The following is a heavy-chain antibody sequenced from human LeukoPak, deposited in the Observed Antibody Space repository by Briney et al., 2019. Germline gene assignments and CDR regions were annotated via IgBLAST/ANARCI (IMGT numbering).Heavy chain of an antibody. J-gene: IGHJ4*02. CDR1: GFTFSSNG. CDR2: IWYDGSNK. Sequence: GGSLRLSCAASGFTFSSNGMHWVRQAPGKGLEWVAVIWYDGSNKYYADSVKGRFTISRDNSKNTLFLQMNSLRAEDTAVYYCARGPFPWYGDYWGQGTLVTVSS. V-gene: IGHV3-33*01. CDR3: ARGPFPWYGDY. D-gene: IGHD2-15*01.